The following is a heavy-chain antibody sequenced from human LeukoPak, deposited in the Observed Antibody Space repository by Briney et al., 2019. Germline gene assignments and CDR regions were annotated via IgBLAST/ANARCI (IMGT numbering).Heavy chain of an antibody. CDR3: ARERLYCGGDCYSYFDY. V-gene: IGHV4-4*07. J-gene: IGHJ4*02. D-gene: IGHD2-21*01. Sequence: PSETLSLTCTVSGGSISSYYWSWIRQPAGKGLEWIGRIYTSGSTNYNPSPKSRVTMSVDTSKNQFSLKLSSVTAADTAVYYCARERLYCGGDCYSYFDYWGQGTLVTVSS. CDR1: GGSISSYY. CDR2: IYTSGST.